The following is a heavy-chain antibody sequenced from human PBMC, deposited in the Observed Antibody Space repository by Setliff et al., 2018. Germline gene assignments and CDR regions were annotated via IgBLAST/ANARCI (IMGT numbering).Heavy chain of an antibody. V-gene: IGHV1-46*01. Sequence: ASVKVSCKASGYTFTTSYMHWVRQAPGQGLEWMGIINPINPSGGSTSNAQKFQRRVTLSVDMSKNQVSLNLRSVTAADTAVYYCARTGTYRYFDYWGQGTQVTVSS. CDR2: INPINPSGGST. CDR1: GYTFTTSY. J-gene: IGHJ4*02. D-gene: IGHD1-1*01. CDR3: ARTGTYRYFDY.